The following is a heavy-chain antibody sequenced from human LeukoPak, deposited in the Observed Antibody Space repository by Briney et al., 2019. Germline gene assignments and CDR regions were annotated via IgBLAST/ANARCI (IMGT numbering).Heavy chain of an antibody. J-gene: IGHJ5*02. CDR1: GFIVSTTY. CDR3: ARGDGGSGRGWFDP. CDR2: IYSGGST. Sequence: GGSLRLSCAASGFIVSTTYMSWVRQAPGKGLEWVPVIYSGGSTYYADSVKGRFTISRDSSKNTLYLQMNRLRAEDTAVYYCARGDGGSGRGWFDPWGQGTLVTVSS. V-gene: IGHV3-53*01. D-gene: IGHD6-19*01.